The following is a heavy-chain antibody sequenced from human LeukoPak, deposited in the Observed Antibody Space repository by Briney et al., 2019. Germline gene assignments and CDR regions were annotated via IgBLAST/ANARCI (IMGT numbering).Heavy chain of an antibody. D-gene: IGHD1-26*01. CDR3: ARRGSYPKNDAFDI. CDR2: INPNNGGT. Sequence: GASVKVSCKASGYTFTCYYMHWVRQAPGQGLEWMGWINPNNGGTNYEQKSQSRVTMTRDTSISTAYMELSRLRSDDTAVYYCARRGSYPKNDAFDIWGQGTMVTVSS. CDR1: GYTFTCYY. J-gene: IGHJ3*02. V-gene: IGHV1-2*02.